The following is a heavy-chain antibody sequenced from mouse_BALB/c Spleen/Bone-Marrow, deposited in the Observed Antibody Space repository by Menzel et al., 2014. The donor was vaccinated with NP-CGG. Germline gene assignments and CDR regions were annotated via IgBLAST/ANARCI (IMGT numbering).Heavy chain of an antibody. CDR3: ARDRNYGSSWYFDV. CDR1: GFTFTDYY. CDR2: IRNKANGYTT. D-gene: IGHD1-1*01. J-gene: IGHJ1*01. Sequence: EVKVEESGGGLVQPGGSLRLSCATSGFTFTDYYMSWVRQPPGKALEWLGFIRNKANGYTTEYSASVKGRFTISRDNSQSTLYLQMNTLRAEDSATYYCARDRNYGSSWYFDVWGAGTTVTVSS. V-gene: IGHV7-3*02.